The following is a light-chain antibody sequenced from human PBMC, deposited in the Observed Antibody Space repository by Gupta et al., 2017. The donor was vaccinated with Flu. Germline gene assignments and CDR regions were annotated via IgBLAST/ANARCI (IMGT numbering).Light chain of an antibody. CDR3: QAYDSSRSGV. J-gene: IGLJ3*02. CDR1: SSNIGAGYD. Sequence: QSVLTQPPSVSGAPGQRVTISCTGTSSNIGAGYDVHCYQQIPGTAPKLLIYGNNNRPSGVPDRFSGSKSGTSASLAITGRQTEDEADYYCQAYDSSRSGVFGGGTKLTVL. V-gene: IGLV1-40*01. CDR2: GNN.